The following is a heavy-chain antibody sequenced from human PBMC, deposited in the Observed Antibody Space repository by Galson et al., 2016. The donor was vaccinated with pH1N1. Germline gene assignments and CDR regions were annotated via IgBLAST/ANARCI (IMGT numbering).Heavy chain of an antibody. D-gene: IGHD3-9*01. Sequence: QSGAEVKKPGESLKISCEGFGYSLTNYWIVWVRQLPGKGLEWMGIIYLSDSHTTYSPSFQGQVTISADKSLSTAYLERSSLKASDTATYYCASTRPELRYFDWQKPHSFDYWGQGTLV. J-gene: IGHJ4*02. CDR3: ASTRPELRYFDWQKPHSFDY. V-gene: IGHV5-51*01. CDR1: GYSLTNYW. CDR2: IYLSDSHT.